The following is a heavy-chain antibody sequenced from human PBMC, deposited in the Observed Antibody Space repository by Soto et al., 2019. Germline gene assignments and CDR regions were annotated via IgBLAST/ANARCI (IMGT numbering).Heavy chain of an antibody. J-gene: IGHJ5*02. CDR2: IYHSGGT. V-gene: IGHV4-4*02. Sequence: PSDTLSLTCAVSDGCISSNNCWSWVREPPGKGLEWIGEIYHSGGTNYNPSLKSRVTISVDKSKNQSSLKLSSVTAADTAVYYWERGIGYGLDWFDPWGQXTLVTVSS. CDR1: DGCISSNNC. D-gene: IGHD6-13*01. CDR3: ERGIGYGLDWFDP.